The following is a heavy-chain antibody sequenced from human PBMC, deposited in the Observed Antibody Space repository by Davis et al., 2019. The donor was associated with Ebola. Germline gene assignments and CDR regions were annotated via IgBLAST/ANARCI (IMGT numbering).Heavy chain of an antibody. CDR1: CTTFSSYS. V-gene: IGHV3-21*01. D-gene: IGHD2-2*01. CDR3: ARQKGYSSTRGYYYGMDV. Sequence: SLKTSCAASCTTFSSYSMNWVRQAPGKGLEWVSSISSSSSYIYYVDSVKGRFTISRDNAKNSLYLQMNSLRAEDTAVYYCARQKGYSSTRGYYYGMDVWGKGTTVTVSS. J-gene: IGHJ6*04. CDR2: ISSSSSYI.